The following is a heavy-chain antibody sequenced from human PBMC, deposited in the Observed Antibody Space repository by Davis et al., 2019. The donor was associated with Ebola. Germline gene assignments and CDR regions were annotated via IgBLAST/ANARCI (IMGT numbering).Heavy chain of an antibody. CDR1: GYTFTSYG. V-gene: IGHV1-18*01. CDR2: ISAYNGNT. D-gene: IGHD6-13*01. J-gene: IGHJ6*02. Sequence: ASVKVSCKASGYTFTSYGISWVRQAPGQGLEWMGWISAYNGNTNYAQKLQGRVTMTTDTSTSTAYMELRSLRSDDTAVYYCARSTNVGSSWYGGDYYYYGMDVWGQGTTVTVSS. CDR3: ARSTNVGSSWYGGDYYYYGMDV.